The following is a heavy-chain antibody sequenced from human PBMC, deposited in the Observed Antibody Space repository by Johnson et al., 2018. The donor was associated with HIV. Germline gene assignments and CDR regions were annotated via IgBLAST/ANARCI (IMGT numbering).Heavy chain of an antibody. CDR3: ARGLRLDDAFDI. CDR2: INWNGGST. V-gene: IGHV3-20*04. D-gene: IGHD4-11*01. CDR1: GFTFDDYA. J-gene: IGHJ3*02. Sequence: VQLMESGGGVVRPGGSLRLSCAASGFTFDDYAMSWVRQVPGKGLEWVSGINWNGGSTGYADSVKGRFTISRDNAKNSLYLQMNSLRAEDTAVYYCARGLRLDDAFDIWGQGTMVTVSS.